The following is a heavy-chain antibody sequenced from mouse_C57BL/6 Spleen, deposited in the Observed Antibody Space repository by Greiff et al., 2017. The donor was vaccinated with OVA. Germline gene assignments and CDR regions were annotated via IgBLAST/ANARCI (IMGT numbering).Heavy chain of an antibody. V-gene: IGHV1-82*01. CDR1: GYAFSSSW. CDR2: IYPGDGDT. D-gene: IGHD1-1*01. CDR3: ARSATVARYFDV. Sequence: QVQLQQSGPELVKPGASVKISCKASGYAFSSSWMNWVKQRPGKGLEWIGRIYPGDGDTNYNGKFKGKATLTADKSSSTAYMQLSSLTSEDSAVYFCARSATVARYFDVWGTGTTVTVSS. J-gene: IGHJ1*03.